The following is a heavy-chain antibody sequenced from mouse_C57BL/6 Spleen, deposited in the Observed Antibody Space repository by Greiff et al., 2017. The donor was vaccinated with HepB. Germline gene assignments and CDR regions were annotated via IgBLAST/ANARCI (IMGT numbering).Heavy chain of an antibody. V-gene: IGHV1-22*01. Sequence: EVQLQQSGPELVKPGASVKMSCKASGYTFTDYNMHWVKQSHGKSLEWIGYINPNNGGTSYNQKFKGKATLTVNKSSSTAYMELRSLTSEDSAVYYGARGESDYYGSSYGYFDVWGTGTTVTVSS. J-gene: IGHJ1*03. CDR1: GYTFTDYN. D-gene: IGHD1-1*01. CDR3: ARGESDYYGSSYGYFDV. CDR2: INPNNGGT.